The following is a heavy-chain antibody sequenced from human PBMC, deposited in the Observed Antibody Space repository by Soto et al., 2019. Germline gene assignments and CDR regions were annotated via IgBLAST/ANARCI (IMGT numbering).Heavy chain of an antibody. J-gene: IGHJ4*02. CDR2: ISSRSSTI. Sequence: PLRLSCSASLFTLSSYSMNWVLKAPGKGLELVSYISSRSSTIYYADSVKGRFTISRDNSKNTLHLQMNSLRAEDTSVYYCAREYSMTVVAPGYWGQGTLVTVSS. CDR1: LFTLSSYS. CDR3: AREYSMTVVAPGY. V-gene: IGHV3-48*01. D-gene: IGHD3-22*01.